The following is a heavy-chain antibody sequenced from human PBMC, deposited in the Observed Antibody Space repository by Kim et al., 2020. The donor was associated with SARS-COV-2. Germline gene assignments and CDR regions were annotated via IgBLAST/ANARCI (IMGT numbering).Heavy chain of an antibody. V-gene: IGHV4-34*01. CDR1: GGSFSGYY. J-gene: IGHJ4*02. Sequence: SETLSLTCAVYGGSFSGYYWSWIRQPPGKGLEWIGEINHSGSTNYNPSLKSRVTISVDTSKNQFSLKLSSVTAADTAVYYCARDAGYCSGGSCYLDYWGQGTLVTVSS. CDR2: INHSGST. CDR3: ARDAGYCSGGSCYLDY. D-gene: IGHD2-15*01.